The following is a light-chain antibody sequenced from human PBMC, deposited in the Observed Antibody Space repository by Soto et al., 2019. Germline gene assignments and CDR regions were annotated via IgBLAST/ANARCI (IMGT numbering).Light chain of an antibody. J-gene: IGLJ1*01. V-gene: IGLV2-23*02. CDR1: SGDIGTYNL. Sequence: QSARTQPASVSGSPGQSIAISCTGTSGDIGTYNLVSWYQQHPGKAPKLMISEVNKRPSGVSDRFSGSKSGDPASLTISGLRTEDEADYYCCPFAGSGTGVFGTGTKVTVL. CDR3: CPFAGSGTGV. CDR2: EVN.